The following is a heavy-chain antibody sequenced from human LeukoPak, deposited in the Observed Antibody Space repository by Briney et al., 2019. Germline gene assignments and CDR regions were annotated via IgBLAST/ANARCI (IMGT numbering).Heavy chain of an antibody. D-gene: IGHD3-3*01. CDR1: GFTFRSYW. V-gene: IGHV3-74*01. CDR2: INNPGTGT. Sequence: GGSLRLSCEASGFTFRSYWMHWVRQVPGKGLVWVAHINNPGTGTTYADAVKGRFTISRDNAKNTLYLQMNSLRADDTAIYYCARGSGGFDYWGQGTLITVPS. CDR3: ARGSGGFDY. J-gene: IGHJ4*02.